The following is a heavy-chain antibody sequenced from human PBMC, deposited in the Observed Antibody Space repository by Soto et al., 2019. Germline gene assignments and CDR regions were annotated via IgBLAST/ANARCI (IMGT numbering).Heavy chain of an antibody. CDR1: GFTFRYYI. V-gene: IGHV3-21*01. CDR3: ARDRFGEFYFDN. J-gene: IGHJ4*02. D-gene: IGHD3-10*01. CDR2: ISSSSSYR. Sequence: RLSCACCGFTFRYYIVNWVRQAPGKGLEWVSSISSSSSYRYYADSVKGRFTISRDNAKNSLYLQMNSLRAEDTAVYYCARDRFGEFYFDNWGQGTPVTVYS.